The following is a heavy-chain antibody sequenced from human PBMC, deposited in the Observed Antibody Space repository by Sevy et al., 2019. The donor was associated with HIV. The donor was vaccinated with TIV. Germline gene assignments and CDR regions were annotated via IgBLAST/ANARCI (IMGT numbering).Heavy chain of an antibody. Sequence: ASVKVSCKASGYSFSTYYIHWVRQAPGQRPEWMGIINPSGGYTAYAQEFQGRVGVTRDTSTNTVYMELSSLRSEDTAVYSCGKARGLYYYDSSGGIDYWGQGTLVTVSS. J-gene: IGHJ4*02. CDR3: GKARGLYYYDSSGGIDY. CDR2: INPSGGYT. V-gene: IGHV1-46*01. CDR1: GYSFSTYY. D-gene: IGHD3-22*01.